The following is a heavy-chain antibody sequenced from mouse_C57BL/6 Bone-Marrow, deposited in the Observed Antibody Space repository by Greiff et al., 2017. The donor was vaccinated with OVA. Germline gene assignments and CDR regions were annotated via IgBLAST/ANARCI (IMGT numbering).Heavy chain of an antibody. CDR2: IRSKSNNYAT. V-gene: IGHV10-1*01. D-gene: IGHD3-2*02. J-gene: IGHJ2*01. CDR1: GFSFNTYA. CDR3: MRETAQAYFDY. Sequence: GGGLVQPKGSLKLSCAASGFSFNTYAMNWVRQAPGKGLEWVARIRSKSNNYATYYADSVKDRFTISRDDSESMLYLQMNNMTTEDAAMYCCMRETAQAYFDYWGQGTTLTVSS.